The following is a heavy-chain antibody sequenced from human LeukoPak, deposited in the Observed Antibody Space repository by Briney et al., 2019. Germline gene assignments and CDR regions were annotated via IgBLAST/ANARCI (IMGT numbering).Heavy chain of an antibody. CDR1: GFALSAYW. J-gene: IGHJ6*02. CDR2: IKQDGTVQ. D-gene: IGHD2-21*02. CDR3: ARDYTATGAMDV. Sequence: GGSLRLSCAASGFALSAYWMNWVRQAPGRGLQWLANIKQDGTVQHYVDSVKGRFTISRDNAKNSLFLQMNSLRAEDTALYYCARDYTATGAMDVWGQGTTVTVS. V-gene: IGHV3-7*01.